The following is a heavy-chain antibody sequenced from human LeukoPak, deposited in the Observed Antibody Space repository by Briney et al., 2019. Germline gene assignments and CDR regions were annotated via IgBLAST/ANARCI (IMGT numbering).Heavy chain of an antibody. Sequence: SETLSLTCTVSGGSISSSSYYWGWIRQPPGKGLEWIGEINHSGSTNYNPSLKSRVTISVDTSKNQFSLKLSSVTAADTAVYYCARGLVAALGSWGQGTLVTVSS. CDR1: GGSISSSSYY. CDR3: ARGLVAALGS. CDR2: INHSGST. D-gene: IGHD6-6*01. V-gene: IGHV4-39*07. J-gene: IGHJ5*02.